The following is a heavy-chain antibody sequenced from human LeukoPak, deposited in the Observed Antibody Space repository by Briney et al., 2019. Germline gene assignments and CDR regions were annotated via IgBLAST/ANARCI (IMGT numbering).Heavy chain of an antibody. CDR1: GFTFSSYA. CDR3: AKAFLPYGERAEYFQH. D-gene: IGHD4-17*01. J-gene: IGHJ1*01. Sequence: PGGSLRLSCAASGFTFSSYAMSWVRQAPGKGLEWVSAISGSGGSTHYADSVKGRFTISRDNSKNTLYLQMNSLRAEDTAVYYCAKAFLPYGERAEYFQHWGQGTLVTVSS. V-gene: IGHV3-23*01. CDR2: ISGSGGST.